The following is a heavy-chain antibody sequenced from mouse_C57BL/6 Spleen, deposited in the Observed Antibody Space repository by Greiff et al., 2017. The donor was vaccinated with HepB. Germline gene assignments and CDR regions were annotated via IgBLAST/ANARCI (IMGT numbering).Heavy chain of an antibody. D-gene: IGHD1-1*01. CDR2: IEPNSGGT. CDR3: AKEGYYYGSSWNPFGY. V-gene: IGHV1-72*01. Sequence: QVQLQQPGAELVKPGASVKLSCKASGYTFTSYWMHWVKQRPGRGLEWIGRIEPNSGGTKYNEKFKSKATLTVDKPSSTAYMQLSSLTSEDSAVYYCAKEGYYYGSSWNPFGYWGQGTTLTVSS. J-gene: IGHJ2*01. CDR1: GYTFTSYW.